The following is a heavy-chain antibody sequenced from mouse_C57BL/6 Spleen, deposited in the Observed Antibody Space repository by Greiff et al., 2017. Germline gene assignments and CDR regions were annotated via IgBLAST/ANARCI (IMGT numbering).Heavy chain of an antibody. Sequence: VKLMESGAELVKPGASVKISCKASGYAFSSYWMNWVKQRPGKGLEWIGQIYPGDGDTNYNGKFKGKATLTADKSSSTAYMQLSSLTSEDSAVYFCASIYYDYIDYWGQGTTLTVSS. CDR1: GYAFSSYW. D-gene: IGHD2-4*01. CDR3: ASIYYDYIDY. V-gene: IGHV1-80*01. CDR2: IYPGDGDT. J-gene: IGHJ2*01.